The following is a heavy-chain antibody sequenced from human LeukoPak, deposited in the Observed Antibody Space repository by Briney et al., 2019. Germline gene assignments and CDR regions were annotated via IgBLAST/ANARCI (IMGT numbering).Heavy chain of an antibody. V-gene: IGHV3-9*01. CDR3: AKDMVVRGVSYGMDV. CDR2: ISWNSGSI. J-gene: IGHJ6*02. D-gene: IGHD3-10*01. CDR1: GFTFDDYA. Sequence: GGSLRLSCAASGFTFDDYAMHWVRQAPGKGLEWVSGISWNSGSIGYADSVKGRFTISRDNAKNSLYLQMNSLRAEDTALYYCAKDMVVRGVSYGMDVWGQGTTVTVSS.